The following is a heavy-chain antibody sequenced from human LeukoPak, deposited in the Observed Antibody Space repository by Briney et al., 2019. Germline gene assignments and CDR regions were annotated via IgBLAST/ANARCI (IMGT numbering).Heavy chain of an antibody. V-gene: IGHV3-53*04. CDR3: ARGMLYDLGSFDY. Sequence: GGSLRLSCAASGFTVSSNYMSWVRQAPGKGLEWVSVIYSGGSTYYADSVKGRFTISRHNSKNTLYPQMNSLRAEDTAVYYCARGMLYDLGSFDYWGQGTLVTVSS. CDR1: GFTVSSNY. CDR2: IYSGGST. D-gene: IGHD2-8*01. J-gene: IGHJ4*02.